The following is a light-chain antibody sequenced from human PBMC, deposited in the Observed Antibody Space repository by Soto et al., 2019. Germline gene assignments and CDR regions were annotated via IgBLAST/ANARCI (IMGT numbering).Light chain of an antibody. V-gene: IGKV3-20*01. J-gene: IGKJ5*01. CDR3: QQYGSSLSIT. Sequence: EIVLTQSPGTLSLSPGERVTLSCRASQSVSSNYLAWYQQKPGQAPRLLIYGASSRATGIPDRFSGSGSGTDVTLTISRLEPEDFAVYYCQQYGSSLSITFGQGTRLEIK. CDR2: GAS. CDR1: QSVSSNY.